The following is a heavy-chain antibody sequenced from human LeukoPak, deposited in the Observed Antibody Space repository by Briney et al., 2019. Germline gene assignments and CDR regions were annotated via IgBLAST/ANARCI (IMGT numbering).Heavy chain of an antibody. V-gene: IGHV3-48*03. D-gene: IGHD2-21*02. Sequence: GGSLRLSCAASGFTFSSYEMNWVRQAPGKGLEWVSYISSSGSTIYYADPVKGRFTISRDNAKNSLYLQMNSLRAEDTAVYYCARDGDCGGACGNGFDIWGQGTMVTVSS. J-gene: IGHJ3*02. CDR2: ISSSGSTI. CDR1: GFTFSSYE. CDR3: ARDGDCGGACGNGFDI.